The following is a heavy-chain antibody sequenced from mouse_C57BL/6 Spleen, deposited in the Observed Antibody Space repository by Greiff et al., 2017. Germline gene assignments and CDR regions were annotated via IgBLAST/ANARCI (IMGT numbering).Heavy chain of an antibody. CDR2: INPGSGGT. CDR3: ARYYGSSYVDYAMDY. Sequence: QVQLQQSGAELVRPGTSVKVSCKASGYAFTNYLIEWVKQRPGQGLEWIGVINPGSGGTNYNEKFKGKATLTADKSSSTAYMQLSSLTSEDSAVYFCARYYGSSYVDYAMDYWGQGTSVTVSS. V-gene: IGHV1-54*01. J-gene: IGHJ4*01. D-gene: IGHD1-1*01. CDR1: GYAFTNYL.